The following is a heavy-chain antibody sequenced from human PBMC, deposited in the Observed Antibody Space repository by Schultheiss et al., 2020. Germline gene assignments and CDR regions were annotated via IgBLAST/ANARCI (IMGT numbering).Heavy chain of an antibody. CDR2: MNPNSGNT. Sequence: ASVKVSCKASGFTFTSSAVQWVRQARGQRLEWMGWMNPNSGNTGYAQKFQGRVTMTRNTSISTAYMELSSLRSEDTAVYYCAREEIPAALDHDAFDIWGQGTMVTGSS. CDR1: GFTFTSSA. CDR3: AREEIPAALDHDAFDI. V-gene: IGHV1-8*02. D-gene: IGHD2-2*01. J-gene: IGHJ3*02.